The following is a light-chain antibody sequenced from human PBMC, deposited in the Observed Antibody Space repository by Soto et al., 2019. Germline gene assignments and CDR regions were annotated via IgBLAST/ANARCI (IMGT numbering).Light chain of an antibody. CDR3: LQDYNYPYT. V-gene: IGKV1-6*01. J-gene: IGKJ2*01. CDR1: QGIRND. Sequence: AIQMTQSPSSLSASVGDRVTITCRASQGIRNDLGWYQQKPGKAPKLLIYGVSTLESGVPPRFSGSGSGTDFTLTISSLQPEDFATYYCLQDYNYPYTFGQGTKLEIK. CDR2: GVS.